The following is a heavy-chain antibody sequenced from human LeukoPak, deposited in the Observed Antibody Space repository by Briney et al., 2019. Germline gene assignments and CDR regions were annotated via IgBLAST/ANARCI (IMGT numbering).Heavy chain of an antibody. D-gene: IGHD6-6*01. Sequence: GGSLRLSCAASGFTFSSYWMSWVRQAPGKGLEWVANIKQDGSEKYYVDSVKGRFTISRDNAKNSLYLQMNSLRAEDTAVYYCASGHSSSSLGFDYWGQGTLVTVSS. V-gene: IGHV3-7*01. CDR2: IKQDGSEK. J-gene: IGHJ4*02. CDR1: GFTFSSYW. CDR3: ASGHSSSSLGFDY.